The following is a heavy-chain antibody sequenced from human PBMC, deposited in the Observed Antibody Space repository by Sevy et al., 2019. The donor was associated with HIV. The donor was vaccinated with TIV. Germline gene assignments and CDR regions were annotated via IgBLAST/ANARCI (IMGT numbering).Heavy chain of an antibody. CDR3: AREGCTKPHDY. D-gene: IGHD2-8*01. V-gene: IGHV3-23*01. Sequence: GGSLRLSCAASGFTFNKYSMSWVRQPPGKGLEWVGTLSFGCGEINYADSVKGRFTISRDNSKNSIYLQMNNLRAEDTALYYCAREGCTKPHDYWGQGTLVTVSS. CDR1: GFTFNKYS. J-gene: IGHJ4*02. CDR2: LSFGCGEI.